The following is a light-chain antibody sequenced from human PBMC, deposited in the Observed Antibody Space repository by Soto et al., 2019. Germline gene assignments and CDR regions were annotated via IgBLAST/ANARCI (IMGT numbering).Light chain of an antibody. V-gene: IGLV2-14*01. Sequence: QSVLTQPASVSGSPGQSITISCTGTSSDVGGYNFVSWYQQLPGKAPKLMIYEVTNRPSGISNRFSGSKSGNTASLTISGLQAEDEADYYCSSYANISTLVVFGGGTKLTVL. CDR2: EVT. CDR1: SSDVGGYNF. J-gene: IGLJ2*01. CDR3: SSYANISTLVV.